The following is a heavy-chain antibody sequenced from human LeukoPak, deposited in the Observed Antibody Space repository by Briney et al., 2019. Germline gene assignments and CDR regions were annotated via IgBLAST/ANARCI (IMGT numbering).Heavy chain of an antibody. V-gene: IGHV4-34*01. CDR1: GGSFSGYY. J-gene: IGHJ4*02. Sequence: SETLSLTCAVYGGSFSGYYWSWIRQPPGKGLEWIGEINHSGSTNYNPSLKSRVTISVDTSKNQFSLKLSSVTAADTAVYYCARDLVTGFDYWGQGTLVTVSS. CDR2: INHSGST. CDR3: ARDLVTGFDY. D-gene: IGHD2-8*02.